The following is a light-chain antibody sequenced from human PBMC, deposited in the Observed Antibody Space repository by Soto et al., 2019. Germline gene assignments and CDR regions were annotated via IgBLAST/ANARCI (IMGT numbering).Light chain of an antibody. CDR1: GSSIGTNT. CDR2: GNN. Sequence: QSVLTQPPSASGTPGQRVTISCSGSGSSIGTNTVNWYRQLPGTAPKLLTYGNNQRPSGVPDRLSGSKSGTSASLAISGLQSEDEADYYCAAWDGSLNNVLFGGGTKVTVL. V-gene: IGLV1-44*01. J-gene: IGLJ2*01. CDR3: AAWDGSLNNVL.